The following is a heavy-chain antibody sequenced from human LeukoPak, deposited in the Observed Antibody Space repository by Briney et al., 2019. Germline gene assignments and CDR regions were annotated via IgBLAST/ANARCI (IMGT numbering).Heavy chain of an antibody. CDR1: GFTFSSYE. J-gene: IGHJ6*04. V-gene: IGHV3-48*03. D-gene: IGHD3-10*02. CDR2: ISSSGSTI. Sequence: GGSLRLSCAASGFTFSSYEMNWVRQAPGKGLEWVSYISSSGSTIYYAGSVKGRFTNSRDNAKNSLYLQMNSLRAEDTAVYYCAELGITMIGGVWGKGTTVTISS. CDR3: AELGITMIGGV.